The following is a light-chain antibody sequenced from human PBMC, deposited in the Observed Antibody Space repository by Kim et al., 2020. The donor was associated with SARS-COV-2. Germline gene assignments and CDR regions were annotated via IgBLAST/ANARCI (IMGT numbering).Light chain of an antibody. CDR2: EAS. CDR3: QQYNSYSYS. Sequence: SASGGDRITITCRASQSISSWLAWYQQKPGKAPKLLSYEASSLESGVPSRFSGSGSGTEFTLTISSLQPDDFATYYCQQYNSYSYSFGQGTKLEI. CDR1: QSISSW. V-gene: IGKV1-5*03. J-gene: IGKJ2*03.